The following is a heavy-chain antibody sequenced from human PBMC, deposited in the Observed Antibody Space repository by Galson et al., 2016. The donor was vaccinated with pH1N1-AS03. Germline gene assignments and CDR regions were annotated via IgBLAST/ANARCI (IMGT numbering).Heavy chain of an antibody. D-gene: IGHD3-10*01. J-gene: IGHJ4*02. V-gene: IGHV1-2*02. Sequence: SVKVSCKASGDSFSGYYMHWVRQAPGQGLEWMGWINSNSGDTKYAQKFQGRVTMTRDTSIRTVYMDLSGLRFDDTDLYYCARDRDYYGSGSYYNGVIGSFDYWGQGTLVTVSS. CDR3: ARDRDYYGSGSYYNGVIGSFDY. CDR1: GDSFSGYY. CDR2: INSNSGDT.